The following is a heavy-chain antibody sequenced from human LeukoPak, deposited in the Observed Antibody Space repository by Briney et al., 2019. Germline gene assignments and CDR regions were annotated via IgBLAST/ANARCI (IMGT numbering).Heavy chain of an antibody. CDR2: ITGSGGST. Sequence: GGSLRLSCVASEYTFSDYAMSWVRQAPGKGLEWVSAITGSGGSTYYADSVKGRFTISRDNSKNTLYLQMNSLRADDTAVYYCAKGKDCWGQGTLVTVSS. CDR1: EYTFSDYA. J-gene: IGHJ4*02. CDR3: AKGKDC. V-gene: IGHV3-23*01.